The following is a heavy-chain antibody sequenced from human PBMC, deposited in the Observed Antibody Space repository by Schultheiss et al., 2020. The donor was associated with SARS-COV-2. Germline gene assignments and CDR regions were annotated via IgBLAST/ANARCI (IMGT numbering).Heavy chain of an antibody. D-gene: IGHD4-23*01. CDR2: IIPIFGTA. CDR3: ARGSAEHSTTVVPFDY. J-gene: IGHJ4*02. V-gene: IGHV1-69*06. Sequence: SVKVSCKASGGTFSSYAISWVRQAPGQGLEWMGGIIPIFGTANYAQKFQGRVTITADKSTSTAYMELNSLRSEDTAVYYCARGSAEHSTTVVPFDYWGQGTLVTVSS. CDR1: GGTFSSYA.